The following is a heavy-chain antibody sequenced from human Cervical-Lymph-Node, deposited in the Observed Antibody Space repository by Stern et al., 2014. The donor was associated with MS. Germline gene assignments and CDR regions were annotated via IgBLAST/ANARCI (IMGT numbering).Heavy chain of an antibody. CDR3: AKDHGRLYSSGYDS. CDR2: ISWRGANI. V-gene: IGHV3-9*01. CDR1: GFTFEDYV. J-gene: IGHJ4*02. D-gene: IGHD6-19*01. Sequence: VQLVESGGGLVQSGRSLRLSCAASGFTFEDYVMHWVRQAPGKGLEWVSGISWRGANIDYADSVKGRFTISRDNAKNSLYLQMNSLRPEDTALYYCAKDHGRLYSSGYDSWGQGTLITVSS.